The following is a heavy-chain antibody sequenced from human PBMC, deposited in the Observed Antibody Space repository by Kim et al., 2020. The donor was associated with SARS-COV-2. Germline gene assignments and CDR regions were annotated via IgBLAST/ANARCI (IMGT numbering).Heavy chain of an antibody. CDR3: ARGPSLIAVAGNFDY. J-gene: IGHJ4*02. D-gene: IGHD6-19*01. Sequence: SETLSLTCAVYGGSFSGYYWSWIRQPPGKGLEWIGEINHSGSTNYNPSLKSRVTISVDTSKNQFSLKLSSVTAADTAVYYCARGPSLIAVAGNFDYWGQG. V-gene: IGHV4-34*01. CDR1: GGSFSGYY. CDR2: INHSGST.